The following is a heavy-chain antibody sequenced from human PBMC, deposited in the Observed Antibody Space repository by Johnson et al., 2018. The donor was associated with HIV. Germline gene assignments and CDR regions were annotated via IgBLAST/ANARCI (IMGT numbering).Heavy chain of an antibody. CDR3: ARERWSAFDI. CDR1: GFTFSSNW. CDR2: IKQDGSDK. J-gene: IGHJ3*02. D-gene: IGHD4-23*01. V-gene: IGHV3-7*01. Sequence: VQLVESGGNLVQPGGSLRLSCAVSGFTFSSNWMSWVRQAPGKGLEWVANIKQDGSDKNYVDSVKGRFTISRDNAKNSLYLQMNSLRPEDTAVYYCARERWSAFDIWGQGT.